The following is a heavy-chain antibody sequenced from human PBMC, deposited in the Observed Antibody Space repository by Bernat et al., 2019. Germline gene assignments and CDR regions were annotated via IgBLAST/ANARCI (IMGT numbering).Heavy chain of an antibody. CDR3: TRFIAARPGGY. Sequence: EVQLLESGGGLVQPGGSLRLSCAASGFTFSSYAMSWVRQAPGKGLEWVGRIRSKANSYATAYAASVKGRFTISRDDSKNTAYLQMNSLKTEDTAVYYCTRFIAARPGGYWGQGTLVTVSS. CDR1: GFTFSSYA. J-gene: IGHJ4*02. V-gene: IGHV3-73*01. D-gene: IGHD6-6*01. CDR2: IRSKANSYAT.